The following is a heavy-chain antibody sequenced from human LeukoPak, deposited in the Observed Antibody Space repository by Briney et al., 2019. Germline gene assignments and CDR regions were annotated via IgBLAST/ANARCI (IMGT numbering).Heavy chain of an antibody. CDR2: ISWNRGSL. J-gene: IGHJ3*02. D-gene: IGHD3-22*01. Sequence: PGGSLRLSCAASGFTFDDYAMHWVRQAPGKGLEGVSGISWNRGSLGYADSVKGRFTISRDNAKNSLYLQMNSLRAEDTALYYCAKDIRPPYDSSGYYYVSTGAFDIWGQGTMVTVSS. CDR3: AKDIRPPYDSSGYYYVSTGAFDI. CDR1: GFTFDDYA. V-gene: IGHV3-9*01.